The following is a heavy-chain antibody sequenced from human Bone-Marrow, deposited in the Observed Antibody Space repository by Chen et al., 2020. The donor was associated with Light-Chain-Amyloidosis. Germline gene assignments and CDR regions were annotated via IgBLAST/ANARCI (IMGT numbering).Heavy chain of an antibody. Sequence: EVQLVESGGGLVKPGGSLRLSCAASGFTFSNYDMNWVRQVPGKGLEWISAVTNSSSKIYYADSVRGRFTISRDNAKNSLYLQMNSLRAEDTAMYYCASSAPDPSSWGQGTLVTVSS. CDR1: GFTFSNYD. V-gene: IGHV3-21*01. CDR2: VTNSSSKI. J-gene: IGHJ5*02. CDR3: ASSAPDPSS.